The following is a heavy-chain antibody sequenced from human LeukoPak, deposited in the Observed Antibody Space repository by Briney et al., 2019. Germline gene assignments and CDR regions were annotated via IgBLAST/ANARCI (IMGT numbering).Heavy chain of an antibody. V-gene: IGHV4-61*01. D-gene: IGHD1-7*01. Sequence: SETLSLTCTVSGYSISSGYYWSWIRQPPGKGLEWIGYIYYSGSTNYNPSLKSRVTISVDTSKNQFSLKLSSVTAADTAVYYCARGRDNWNYGNAFDIWGQGTMVTVSS. J-gene: IGHJ3*02. CDR2: IYYSGST. CDR1: GYSISSGYY. CDR3: ARGRDNWNYGNAFDI.